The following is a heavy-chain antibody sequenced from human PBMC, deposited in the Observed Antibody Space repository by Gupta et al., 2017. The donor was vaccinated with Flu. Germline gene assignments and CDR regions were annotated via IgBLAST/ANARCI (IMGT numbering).Heavy chain of an antibody. CDR3: ARGGYASSWYFDS. J-gene: IGHJ4*02. D-gene: IGHD6-13*01. CDR2: ISASGVT. V-gene: IGHV3-23*01. CDR1: GFTFVSYA. Sequence: EVQLLKSGGDLIQPGDSLRLSCGASGFTFVSYAMSWLRQAPGKGLEWVSAISASGVTYYADAVEGRFTISRDKSKDTLYLQMRNVRVEDTAVYYCARGGYASSWYFDSWGQGAQVTVSS.